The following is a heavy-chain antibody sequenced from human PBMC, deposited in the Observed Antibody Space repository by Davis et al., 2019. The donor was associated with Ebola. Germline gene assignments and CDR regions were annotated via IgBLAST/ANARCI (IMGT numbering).Heavy chain of an antibody. CDR2: IIPIFGTA. V-gene: IGHV1-69*13. CDR1: GGTFSSYA. D-gene: IGHD3-3*01. CDR3: ARGRYYDFWSGYPSLGYYYMDV. Sequence: SVKVSCKASGGTFSSYAISWVRQAPGQGLEWMGGIIPIFGTANYAQKFQGRVTITADESTSTAYMELSSLRSEDTAVYYCARGRYYDFWSGYPSLGYYYMDVWGKGTTVTVSS. J-gene: IGHJ6*03.